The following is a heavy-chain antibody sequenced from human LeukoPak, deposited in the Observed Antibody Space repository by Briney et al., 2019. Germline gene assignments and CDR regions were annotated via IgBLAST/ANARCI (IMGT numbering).Heavy chain of an antibody. CDR2: IKQDGSEK. D-gene: IGHD3-10*01. CDR1: GFTFSSYW. V-gene: IGHV3-7*01. Sequence: GGSLRLSCAASGFTFSSYWMSWVRQAPGKGLEWVANIKQDGSEKYYVDSVKGRFTISRDNAKNSLYLQMNSLRAEDTAVYYCASSLLWFGRAKGEDAFDIWGQGTMVTVSS. J-gene: IGHJ3*02. CDR3: ASSLLWFGRAKGEDAFDI.